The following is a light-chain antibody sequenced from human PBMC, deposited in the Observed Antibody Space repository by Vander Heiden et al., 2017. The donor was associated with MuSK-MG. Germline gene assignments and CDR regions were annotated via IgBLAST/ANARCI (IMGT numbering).Light chain of an antibody. CDR2: DAC. Sequence: EIVLTQSPATLSLSPGERATLSCRASQNVSSYLAWYQQKPGQAPRLLIYDACNRGSGSGTDFTLTISRLQPEDFAVYYCQQRSNSPLTFGGGTKVEI. CDR3: QQRSNSPLT. J-gene: IGKJ4*01. V-gene: IGKV3-11*01. CDR1: QNVSSY.